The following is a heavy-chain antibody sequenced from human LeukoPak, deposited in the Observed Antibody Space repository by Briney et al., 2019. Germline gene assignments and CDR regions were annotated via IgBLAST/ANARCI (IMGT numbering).Heavy chain of an antibody. Sequence: PSETLSLTCTVSGGSISSYYWSWIRQPPGKGLEWIGYIYYSGRTNYNPSLKSRVTISVDTSKNQFSLKLSSVTAADTAVYYCARDHDYGDAFDIWGQGTMVTVSS. CDR2: IYYSGRT. CDR1: GGSISSYY. D-gene: IGHD4-17*01. J-gene: IGHJ3*02. V-gene: IGHV4-59*01. CDR3: ARDHDYGDAFDI.